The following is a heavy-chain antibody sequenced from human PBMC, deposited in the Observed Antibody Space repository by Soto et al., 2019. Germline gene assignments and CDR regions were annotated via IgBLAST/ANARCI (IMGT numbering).Heavy chain of an antibody. CDR1: GFIFTTYA. D-gene: IGHD3-3*01. CDR2: ISDDGSNK. J-gene: IGHJ4*02. Sequence: QVQLVESGGGVVQPGRSLRLSCAASGFIFTTYAMHWVRQSPGKGLEWVAVISDDGSNKYYAASVKGRFTISRDNSKNPLELQMNRLRAEDTAGYYWSRDGYGRSVYYFYCWGQGTLVPVSS. V-gene: IGHV3-30-3*01. CDR3: SRDGYGRSVYYFYC.